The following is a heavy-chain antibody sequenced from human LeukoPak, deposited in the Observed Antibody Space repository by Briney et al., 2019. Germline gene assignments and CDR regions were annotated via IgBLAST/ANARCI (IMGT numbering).Heavy chain of an antibody. J-gene: IGHJ4*02. D-gene: IGHD6-13*01. CDR1: GFTFSSYW. CDR2: IKQDGSEK. Sequence: GGCLRLSCAASGFTFSSYWMSWVRQAPGKGREWVANIKQDGSEKYYVDSVKGRFTISRDNAKNSLYLQMNSLRDEDTALYYCATSAAGFDYWGQGTLVTVSS. CDR3: ATSAAGFDY. V-gene: IGHV3-7*01.